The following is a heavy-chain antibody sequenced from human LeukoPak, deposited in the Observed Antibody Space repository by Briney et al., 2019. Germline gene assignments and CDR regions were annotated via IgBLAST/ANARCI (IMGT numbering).Heavy chain of an antibody. V-gene: IGHV4-39*07. J-gene: IGHJ4*02. CDR2: IYYSGST. Sequence: PSETLSLTCTVSGGSISSSSYYWGWIRQPPGKGLEWTGSIYYSGSTYYNPSLKSRVTISVDTSKNQFSLKLSSVTAADTAVYYCTRAITMVRGVIDYWGQGTLVTVSS. CDR3: TRAITMVRGVIDY. CDR1: GGSISSSSYY. D-gene: IGHD3-10*01.